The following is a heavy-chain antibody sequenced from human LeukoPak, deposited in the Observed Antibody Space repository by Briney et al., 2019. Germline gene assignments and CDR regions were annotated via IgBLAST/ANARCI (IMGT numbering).Heavy chain of an antibody. V-gene: IGHV1-8*01. J-gene: IGHJ5*02. Sequence: SVKVSCKASGYTFTSYDINWVRQATGQGLEWMGWMNPNSGNTGSAQRFQGRITMTRDTPISTAYMELSSLRFEDTAVYYCARGPLVRLPSSFDPWGPGTLVTVSS. CDR1: GYTFTSYD. D-gene: IGHD3-16*02. CDR2: MNPNSGNT. CDR3: ARGPLVRLPSSFDP.